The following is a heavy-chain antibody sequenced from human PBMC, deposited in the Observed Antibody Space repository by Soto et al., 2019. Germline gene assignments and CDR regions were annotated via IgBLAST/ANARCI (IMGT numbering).Heavy chain of an antibody. D-gene: IGHD3-10*01. V-gene: IGHV1-69*12. CDR1: GGTFSSSA. CDR2: IIPFFGTA. Sequence: QVQLVQSGAEVKKPGASVKVSCKASGGTFSSSAISWVRQAPRQGLEWMGVIIPFFGTANYAQKFQGRVTITADESTSTAYMELSRLSSEDTAVYYCARGRYYGSGSRTDYYYYYGMDLWGQGTTITVSS. J-gene: IGHJ6*02. CDR3: ARGRYYGSGSRTDYYYYYGMDL.